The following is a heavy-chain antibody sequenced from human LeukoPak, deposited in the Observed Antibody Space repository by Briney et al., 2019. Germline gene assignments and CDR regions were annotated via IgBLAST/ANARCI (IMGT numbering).Heavy chain of an antibody. Sequence: GGSLRLSCAASRFTFSSYSMNWVRQAPGKGLEWVSSISSSSSYIYYADSVKGRFTISRDNAKNSLYLQMNSLRAEDTALYYCAKDNGYSSSWYERGDAFDIWGQGTMVTVSS. J-gene: IGHJ3*02. V-gene: IGHV3-21*04. CDR3: AKDNGYSSSWYERGDAFDI. CDR1: RFTFSSYS. CDR2: ISSSSSYI. D-gene: IGHD6-13*01.